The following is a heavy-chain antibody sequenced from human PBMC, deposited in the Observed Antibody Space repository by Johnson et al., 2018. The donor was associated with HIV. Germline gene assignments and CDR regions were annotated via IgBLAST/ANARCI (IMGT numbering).Heavy chain of an antibody. CDR3: AKEDSSSSRDLAN. Sequence: VQLVESGGGVVQPGRSLRLSCAASGFTFSSYAMHWVRQAPGKGLEWVAVISYDGSNKYYADSVKGRVTISRDNSKNTLYLQMNSLRAEDTAVYYCAKEDSSSSRDLANWGQGTLVTVSS. J-gene: IGHJ3*01. D-gene: IGHD6-6*01. CDR2: ISYDGSNK. CDR1: GFTFSSYA. V-gene: IGHV3-30-3*01.